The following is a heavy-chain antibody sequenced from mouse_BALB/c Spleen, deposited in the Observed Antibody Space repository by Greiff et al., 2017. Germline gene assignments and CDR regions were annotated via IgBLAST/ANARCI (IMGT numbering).Heavy chain of an antibody. J-gene: IGHJ3*01. CDR3: ARDRYSLAY. D-gene: IGHD2-12*01. V-gene: IGHV7-3*02. CDR2: IRNKANGYTT. CDR1: GFTFTDYY. Sequence: EVKLMESGGGLVQPGGSLRLSCATSGFTFTDYYMSWVRQPPGKALEWLGFIRNKANGYTTEYSASVKGRFTISRDNSQSILYLQMNTLRAEDSATYYCARDRYSLAYWGQGTLVTVSA.